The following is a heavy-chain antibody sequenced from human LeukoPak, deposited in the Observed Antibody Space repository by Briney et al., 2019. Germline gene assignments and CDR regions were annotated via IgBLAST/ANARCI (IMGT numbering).Heavy chain of an antibody. CDR2: LSGNGGTT. Sequence: GGSLRLSCAASGFTFSSYAMSWVRQAPEKGLEWVSTLSGNGGTTYYADSVKGRFTISRDNSKNTLFLQMNSLRAEDTAVYYCAKEEWLRRDYYGTDVWSQGTTVSVSS. J-gene: IGHJ6*02. CDR1: GFTFSSYA. D-gene: IGHD5-12*01. V-gene: IGHV3-23*01. CDR3: AKEEWLRRDYYGTDV.